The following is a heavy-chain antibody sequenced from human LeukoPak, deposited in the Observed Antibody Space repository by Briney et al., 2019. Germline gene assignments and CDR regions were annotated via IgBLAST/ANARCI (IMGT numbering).Heavy chain of an antibody. CDR3: ARGDVSVLDY. D-gene: IGHD2-21*02. CDR2: IYPGDSDT. V-gene: IGHV5-51*01. Sequence: GESLKISCKGSGYTFTNYWIGWVRPMPGKGLEWMGIIYPGDSDTRYSPSFQGQVTISADKSISIAYLQWSSLKASDTAMYYCARGDVSVLDYWGQGTLVTVSS. J-gene: IGHJ4*02. CDR1: GYTFTNYW.